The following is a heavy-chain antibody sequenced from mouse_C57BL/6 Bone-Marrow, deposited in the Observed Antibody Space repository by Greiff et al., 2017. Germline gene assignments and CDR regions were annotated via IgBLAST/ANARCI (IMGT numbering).Heavy chain of an antibody. J-gene: IGHJ3*01. Sequence: EVKLMESGGDLVKPGGSLKLSCAASGFTFSSYGMSWVRQTPDKRLEWVATISSGGSYTYYPDSVKGRFTISRDNAKNTLYLQMSSLKSEDTAMYYCAILLFAYWGQGTLVTVSA. CDR1: GFTFSSYG. CDR3: AILLFAY. CDR2: ISSGGSYT. V-gene: IGHV5-6*01.